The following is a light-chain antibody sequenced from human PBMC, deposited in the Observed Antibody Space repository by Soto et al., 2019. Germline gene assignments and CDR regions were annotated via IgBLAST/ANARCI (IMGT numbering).Light chain of an antibody. V-gene: IGKV1-39*01. Sequence: DIQMTQSPSSLSASVGDRVTITCRASQSISSYLNWYQQKPGKAPKLLIYAASSLQSGVPSRFSGRGSGTDFTLTISSLRPEDFATYYCQHTYSTLWTFGQGTKVEIK. CDR3: QHTYSTLWT. CDR1: QSISSY. CDR2: AAS. J-gene: IGKJ1*01.